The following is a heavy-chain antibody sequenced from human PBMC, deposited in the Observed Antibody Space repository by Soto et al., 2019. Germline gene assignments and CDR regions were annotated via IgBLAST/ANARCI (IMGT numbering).Heavy chain of an antibody. Sequence: QVQLQESGPGLVKPSGTLSLTCAVSGVSISSHDWWTWVRQPPGKGLEWIGESHQSGNTNYNSSLGSRVTISVDKSKNQFSLQMSSVTVADTAVYYCATRDTSRFYWGQGTLVTVSS. CDR3: ATRDTSRFY. V-gene: IGHV4-4*02. CDR1: GVSISSHDW. CDR2: SHQSGNT. J-gene: IGHJ4*02. D-gene: IGHD6-13*01.